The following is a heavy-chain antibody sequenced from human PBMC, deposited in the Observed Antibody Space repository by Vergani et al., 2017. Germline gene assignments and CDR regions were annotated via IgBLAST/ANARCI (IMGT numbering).Heavy chain of an antibody. J-gene: IGHJ3*01. Sequence: QVQLVQSGAEVKQPGASLKVSCKASGYTFTGYFLHWVRQAPGQGLEWMGLIHPNSGDTTYAQKFQGRVTMTRDTSISTVYLEMSRLKSDDAAIYFCASWGNVVVVPTALARLEGFDVWGQGTLVTVSS. CDR1: GYTFTGYF. V-gene: IGHV1-2*02. D-gene: IGHD2-2*01. CDR3: ASWGNVVVVPTALARLEGFDV. CDR2: IHPNSGDT.